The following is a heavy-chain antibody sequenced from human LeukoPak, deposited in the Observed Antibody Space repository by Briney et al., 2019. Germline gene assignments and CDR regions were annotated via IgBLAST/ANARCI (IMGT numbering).Heavy chain of an antibody. V-gene: IGHV3-21*01. CDR3: ARGGVATIDY. D-gene: IGHD5-12*01. J-gene: IGHJ4*02. Sequence: GGSLRLSCAASGFTFSSYSMNWVRQAPGKGLEWVSSISSSSYIYYADSVKGRFTISRDNSKNTLYLQMNSLRAEDTAVYYCARGGVATIDYWGQGTLVTVSS. CDR1: GFTFSSYS. CDR2: ISSSSYI.